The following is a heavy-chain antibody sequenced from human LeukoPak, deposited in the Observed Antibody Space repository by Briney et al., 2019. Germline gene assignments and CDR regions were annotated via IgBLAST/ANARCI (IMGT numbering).Heavy chain of an antibody. V-gene: IGHV6-1*01. D-gene: IGHD3-16*01. CDR2: TYYRSKWYN. Sequence: SQTLSLTCAISGDSVSSNSAAWNWIRQSPSRGLEWLGRTYYRSKWYNDYAVSVKSRITINPDTSKNQFSLQLNSVTLEDTAVYYCARAAVRGKDYYYYGMDVWGQGTTVTVSS. J-gene: IGHJ6*02. CDR3: ARAAVRGKDYYYYGMDV. CDR1: GDSVSSNSAA.